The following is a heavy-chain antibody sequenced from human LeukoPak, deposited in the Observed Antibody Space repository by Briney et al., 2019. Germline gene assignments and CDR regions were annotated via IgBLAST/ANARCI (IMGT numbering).Heavy chain of an antibody. D-gene: IGHD6-6*01. CDR2: INTNGANT. Sequence: AGGSLRLSCSASGFTFKSYAMHWVRQAPGKGLEYVSSINTNGANTYYADSVKGRFTISRDNSRNTVYVQMNSLTPEDTAVYYCVNGLDYSSSQMDSWGQGTLVTVSS. V-gene: IGHV3-64*05. CDR1: GFTFKSYA. J-gene: IGHJ4*02. CDR3: VNGLDYSSSQMDS.